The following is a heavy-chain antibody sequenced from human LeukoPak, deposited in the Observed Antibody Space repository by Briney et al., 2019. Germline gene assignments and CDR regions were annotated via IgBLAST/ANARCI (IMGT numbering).Heavy chain of an antibody. CDR1: GGSISSSSYY. Sequence: SETLSLTCTVSGGSISSSSYYWGWIRQPPGKGLEWIGSIYYSGSTYYNPSLKSRVTISVGTSKNQFSLKLSSVTAADTAVYYCARVSVVATISYYYGMDVWGQGTTVTVSS. D-gene: IGHD5-12*01. CDR3: ARVSVVATISYYYGMDV. J-gene: IGHJ6*02. CDR2: IYYSGST. V-gene: IGHV4-39*07.